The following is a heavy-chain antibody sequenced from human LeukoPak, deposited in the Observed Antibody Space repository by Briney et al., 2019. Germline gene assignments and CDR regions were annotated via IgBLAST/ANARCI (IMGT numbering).Heavy chain of an antibody. CDR3: ARPETWAVAFS. J-gene: IGHJ5*02. CDR2: IYYSGST. Sequence: SETLSLTCKVSGGSISSSSYYWGWIRQPPGKGLEWIGIIYYSGSTYYNPSLKSRVTISVDTSKNQFSLKLSSVTAADTAVYYCARPETWAVAFSWGQGTLVTVSS. V-gene: IGHV4-39*07. D-gene: IGHD4-23*01. CDR1: GGSISSSSYY.